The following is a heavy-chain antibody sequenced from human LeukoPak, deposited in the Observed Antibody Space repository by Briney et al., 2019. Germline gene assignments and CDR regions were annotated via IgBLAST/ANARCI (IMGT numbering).Heavy chain of an antibody. CDR2: INSDGSNT. Sequence: GGSLTVSCAASGFTFSSYWMHWVRQAPGKGLVWVSRINSDGSNTSYADSVKGRFTISRDNSKNTLYLQMNILRAEDTAVYYCTKESYVNYYYYYMDVWGKGTTVTISS. CDR3: TKESYVNYYYYYMDV. V-gene: IGHV3-74*01. D-gene: IGHD3-10*02. CDR1: GFTFSSYW. J-gene: IGHJ6*03.